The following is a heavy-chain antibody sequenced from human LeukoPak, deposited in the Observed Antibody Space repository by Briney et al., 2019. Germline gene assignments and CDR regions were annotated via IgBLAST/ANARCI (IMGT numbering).Heavy chain of an antibody. CDR3: ARVGRFFTGSPTYYYDSSGYYIDY. J-gene: IGHJ4*02. D-gene: IGHD3-22*01. V-gene: IGHV3-48*01. CDR2: ISSSSSTI. Sequence: GGSLRLSCAASGFTFSSYSMNWVRQAPGKGREWVSYISSSSSTIYYADSVKGRFTISRDNAKNSLYLQMNSLRAEDTAVYYCARVGRFFTGSPTYYYDSSGYYIDYWGQGTLVTVSS. CDR1: GFTFSSYS.